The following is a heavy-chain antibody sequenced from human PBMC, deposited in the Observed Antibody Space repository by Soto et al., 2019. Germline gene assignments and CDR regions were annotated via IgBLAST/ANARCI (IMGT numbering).Heavy chain of an antibody. J-gene: IGHJ6*02. Sequence: QVQLVQSGAEVKKPGASVKVSCEASGYRFFTYGINWVRQAPGQGLEGMGWISAYNGNTNYAQKYQDRVTMTTDTSTSPAYMELRSLGSDDTAVYCCARGGVSAGAGRDPDYDFWSGYPTAAGGDSFYGMDVWGQGTTVTVSS. V-gene: IGHV1-18*01. D-gene: IGHD3-3*01. CDR2: ISAYNGNT. CDR3: ARGGVSAGAGRDPDYDFWSGYPTAAGGDSFYGMDV. CDR1: GYRFFTYG.